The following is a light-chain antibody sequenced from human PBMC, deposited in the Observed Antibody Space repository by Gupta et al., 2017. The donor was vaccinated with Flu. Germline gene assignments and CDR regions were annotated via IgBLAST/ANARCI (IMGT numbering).Light chain of an antibody. CDR1: SLINSY. CDR3: FSTANTANHHWV. Sequence: QKVRVTCTGDSLINSYASWYQQQPGPAHALVLLVNDVRASGTPDRFSFSSSGNSDSSTLTMAQPEEEADDDYFSTANTANHHWVFGGGTKLTVL. CDR2: VND. J-gene: IGLJ3*02. V-gene: IGLV3-19*01.